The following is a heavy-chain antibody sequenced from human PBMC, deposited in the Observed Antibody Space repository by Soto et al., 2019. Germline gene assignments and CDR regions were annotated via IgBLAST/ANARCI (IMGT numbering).Heavy chain of an antibody. Sequence: GGSLRLSCAASGFAFATYVMSWVRQPPGKGLEWDSANSGSRSVSSYTPYAASGKGRFTISRDNSKNTLYLQMNSLSAEDTAIYYCAKAMNRNDALMFDQWGRGTLVTVSS. CDR3: AKAMNRNDALMFDQ. V-gene: IGHV3-23*01. CDR2: NSGSRSVS. CDR1: GFAFATYV. J-gene: IGHJ4*02.